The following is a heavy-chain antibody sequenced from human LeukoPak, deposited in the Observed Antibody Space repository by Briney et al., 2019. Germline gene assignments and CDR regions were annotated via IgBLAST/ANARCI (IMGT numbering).Heavy chain of an antibody. V-gene: IGHV4-34*01. D-gene: IGHD6-13*01. Sequence: SETLSLTCAVSGGGSFTDYSWNWIRQSPGKGLEWVEEVTHAAILNYNPSLKGRIAISVDTSKNQVSLKLDSMTAADTAMYYCARGRGEAAGLDHWGKGTLVTVSS. CDR2: VTHAAIL. J-gene: IGHJ4*02. CDR1: GGGSFTDYS. CDR3: ARGRGEAAGLDH.